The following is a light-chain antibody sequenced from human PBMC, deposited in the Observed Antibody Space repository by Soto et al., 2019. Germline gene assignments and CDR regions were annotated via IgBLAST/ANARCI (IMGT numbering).Light chain of an antibody. CDR3: QQYDSSPLT. CDR1: QNVNNW. V-gene: IGKV3-20*01. J-gene: IGKJ4*01. Sequence: EIVLTQSPTTLSLSPGERATLSCRASQNVNNWLAWYQQKPGQAPRVLIYGASRRATGIPDRFSGSGSGTDFTLTISRLEPEDFAVYYCQQYDSSPLTFGGGTKVDIK. CDR2: GAS.